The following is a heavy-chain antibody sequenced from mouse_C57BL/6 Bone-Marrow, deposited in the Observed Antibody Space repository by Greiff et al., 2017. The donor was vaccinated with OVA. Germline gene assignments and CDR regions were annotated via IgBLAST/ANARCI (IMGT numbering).Heavy chain of an antibody. CDR2: ISSGGSYT. CDR1: GFTFSSYG. D-gene: IGHD2-2*01. CDR3: SRQNMAPYGYDRGRGLGY. Sequence: VQLKESGGDLVKPGGSLKLSCAASGFTFSSYGMSWVRQTPDKRLEWVATISSGGSYTYYPDSVKGRFTISRDNAKNTLYLQMSSLKSEDTAMYYWSRQNMAPYGYDRGRGLGYWGQGTTLTVSS. J-gene: IGHJ2*01. V-gene: IGHV5-6*01.